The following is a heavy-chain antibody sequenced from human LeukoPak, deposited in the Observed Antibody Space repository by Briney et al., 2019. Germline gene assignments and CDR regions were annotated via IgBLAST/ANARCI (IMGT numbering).Heavy chain of an antibody. CDR2: ADYDGSET. Sequence: AGTLRLSCAASGFTLSRYWMHWVRQAPGKGLVWVSRADYDGSETSYADSVRGRFTISRDNAKNTLYLQMNSLSAEDTAVYYCATLAAAGTNYWGQGTLVTVSS. J-gene: IGHJ4*02. CDR3: ATLAAAGTNY. D-gene: IGHD6-13*01. V-gene: IGHV3-74*01. CDR1: GFTLSRYW.